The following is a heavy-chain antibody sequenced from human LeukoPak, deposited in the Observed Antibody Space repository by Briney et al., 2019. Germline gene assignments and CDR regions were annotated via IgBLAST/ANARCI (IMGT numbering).Heavy chain of an antibody. CDR2: IKQDGSEK. D-gene: IGHD6-19*01. V-gene: IGHV3-7*01. J-gene: IGHJ4*02. Sequence: GGSLRLSSAASGFTFTDYYMSWIRQAPGKGLEWVANIKQDGSEKYYVDSVKGRFTISRDNAKNSLYLQMNSLRVEDTAVYYCARDRAVAGLCDYWGQGTLVTVSS. CDR3: ARDRAVAGLCDY. CDR1: GFTFTDYY.